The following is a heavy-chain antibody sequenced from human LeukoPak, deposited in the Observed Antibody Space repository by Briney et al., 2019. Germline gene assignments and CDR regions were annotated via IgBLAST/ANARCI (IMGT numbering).Heavy chain of an antibody. CDR3: ARGADFDP. J-gene: IGHJ5*02. Sequence: ASLKFSSQASGYTFTSYVMHCVRQAPVQTREWIGFINAGNGNTKYSQKLQGRVTITRDTSTSTAYMQLSSLRSEDTAVYYCARGADFDPWGQGTLVTVSS. V-gene: IGHV1-3*01. CDR1: GYTFTSYV. CDR2: INAGNGNT.